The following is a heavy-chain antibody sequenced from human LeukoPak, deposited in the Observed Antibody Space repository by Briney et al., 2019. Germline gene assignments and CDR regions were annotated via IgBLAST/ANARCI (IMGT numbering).Heavy chain of an antibody. CDR3: ARSGGSYYSAGY. D-gene: IGHD1-26*01. CDR1: GFTFDDYG. V-gene: IGHV3-20*04. Sequence: PGGSLRLSCAASGFTFDDYGMSWVRQAPGKGLEWVSGINWNGGSTGYADSVKGRFTISRDNANNSLYLQMNSLRAEDTALYYCARSGGSYYSAGYWGQGTLVTVSS. J-gene: IGHJ4*02. CDR2: INWNGGST.